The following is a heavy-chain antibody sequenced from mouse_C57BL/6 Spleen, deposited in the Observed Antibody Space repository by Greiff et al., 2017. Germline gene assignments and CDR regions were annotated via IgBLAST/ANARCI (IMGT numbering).Heavy chain of an antibody. CDR3: AHDYDRDYYAMVY. CDR2: ILPGSGST. V-gene: IGHV1-9*01. Sequence: VKLMESGAELMKPGASVKLSCKATGYTFTGYWIEWVKQRPGHGLEWIGEILPGSGSTNYNEKFKGKATFTAETSSNTAYMQLSSLTTEDYAIYYCAHDYDRDYYAMVYWGQGTSVTVAS. J-gene: IGHJ4*01. D-gene: IGHD2-4*01. CDR1: GYTFTGYW.